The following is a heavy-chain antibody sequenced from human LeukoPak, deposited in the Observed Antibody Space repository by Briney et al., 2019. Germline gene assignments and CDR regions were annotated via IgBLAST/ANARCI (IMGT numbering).Heavy chain of an antibody. CDR3: ARVPAPHSSSYYFDY. J-gene: IGHJ4*02. Sequence: GGSLRLSCAASGFTFSSYAMSWVRQAPGKGLEWVSAISGSGGSTYYADSVKGRFTISRDNSKNTLYLQMNSLRAEDTAVYYCARVPAPHSSSYYFDYWGQGTLVTVSS. D-gene: IGHD6-6*01. CDR1: GFTFSSYA. CDR2: ISGSGGST. V-gene: IGHV3-23*01.